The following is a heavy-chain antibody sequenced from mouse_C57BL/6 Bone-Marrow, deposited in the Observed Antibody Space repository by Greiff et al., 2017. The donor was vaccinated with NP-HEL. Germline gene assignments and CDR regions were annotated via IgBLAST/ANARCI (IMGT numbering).Heavy chain of an antibody. CDR3: ARSYYSNLAWFAY. CDR1: GYTFTSYG. Sequence: VQLQQSGAELARPGASVKLSCKASGYTFTSYGISWVKQRTGQGLEWIGEIYPRSGNTYYNEQFKGKATLTADKSSSTAYMELRSLTSEDSAVYFCARSYYSNLAWFAYWGQGTLVTVSA. D-gene: IGHD2-5*01. J-gene: IGHJ3*01. CDR2: IYPRSGNT. V-gene: IGHV1-81*01.